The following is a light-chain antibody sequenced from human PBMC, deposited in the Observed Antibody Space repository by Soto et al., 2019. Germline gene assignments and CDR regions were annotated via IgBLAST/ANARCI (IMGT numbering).Light chain of an antibody. Sequence: IQMTQSPSSLSASVGDRVTITCQATQDIRKYLNWYQQKPGKAPKLLIYDASSLETGVPSRFSGSGSGTYFTLTISSLQPENFATYYCQQYDNLPLIFGQGTRLDIK. CDR1: QDIRKY. V-gene: IGKV1-33*01. J-gene: IGKJ5*01. CDR3: QQYDNLPLI. CDR2: DAS.